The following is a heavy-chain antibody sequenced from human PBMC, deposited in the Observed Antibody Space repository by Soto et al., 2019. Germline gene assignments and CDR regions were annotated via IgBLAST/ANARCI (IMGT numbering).Heavy chain of an antibody. CDR2: TYYRSKWYN. V-gene: IGHV6-1*01. D-gene: IGHD6-19*01. CDR3: AREAVAGLGTVWYFDY. CDR1: GDSVSSNSAA. J-gene: IGHJ4*02. Sequence: PSQTLSLTCAISGDSVSSNSAAWNWIRQSPSRGLEWLGRTYYRSKWYNDYAVSVKSRITINPDTSKNQFSLQLNSVTPEDTAVYYFAREAVAGLGTVWYFDYWGQGTLVTVSS.